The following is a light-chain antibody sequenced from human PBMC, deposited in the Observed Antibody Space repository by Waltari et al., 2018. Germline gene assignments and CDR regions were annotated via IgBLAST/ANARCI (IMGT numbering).Light chain of an antibody. V-gene: IGKV1-39*01. CDR3: QQSYTTPPRT. CDR2: AAS. CDR1: QSINTY. J-gene: IGKJ4*01. Sequence: DIQMTQSPSSLSASVGYRVTITCRASQSINTYLNWYQQRPGKAPKLLIYAASSLQSGVPSRFSGSGSETDFTLTISSLQPEDFATYYCQQSYTTPPRTFGGGTRVEIK.